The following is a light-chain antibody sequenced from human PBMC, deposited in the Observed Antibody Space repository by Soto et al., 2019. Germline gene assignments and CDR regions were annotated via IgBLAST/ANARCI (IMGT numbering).Light chain of an antibody. CDR2: EDN. J-gene: IGLJ3*02. V-gene: IGLV6-57*04. CDR3: QSYDSRNVV. Sequence: NFMLTQPHSVSESPGKTVTISWTRSSGRIASNYVQWYQQRPGSAPTTVIYEDNQRPSGVPDRFSGSIDRSSNSASLTISGLKTEDEADYYCQSYDSRNVVFGGGTKLTGL. CDR1: SGRIASNY.